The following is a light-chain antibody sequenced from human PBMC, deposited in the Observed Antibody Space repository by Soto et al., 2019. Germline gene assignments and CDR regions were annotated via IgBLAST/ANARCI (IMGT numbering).Light chain of an antibody. CDR2: DVS. Sequence: QSALTQPASVSGSPGQSITISCTGTSSDIGNYNYVSWYQQYPGKAPKLMIYDVSNRPSGVSSRFSGSKSGNTASLTISGLQAEDEADYYCSSYTSSSTLSVFGTGTKVTVL. J-gene: IGLJ1*01. V-gene: IGLV2-14*03. CDR1: SSDIGNYNY. CDR3: SSYTSSSTLSV.